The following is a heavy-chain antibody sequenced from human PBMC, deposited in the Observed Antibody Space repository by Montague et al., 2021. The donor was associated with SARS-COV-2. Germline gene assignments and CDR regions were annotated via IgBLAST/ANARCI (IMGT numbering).Heavy chain of an antibody. J-gene: IGHJ3*02. CDR1: GFTFSGYA. V-gene: IGHV3-23*01. D-gene: IGHD4-17*01. CDR3: AKTLMTTVTTWAFDI. CDR2: ISGSGGST. Sequence: SLRLSCAASGFTFSGYAMSWVRQAPGKGLEWVSAISGSGGSTYYADPVKGRFTISRDNSKNTLYLQMNSLRAEDTAVYYCAKTLMTTVTTWAFDIWGQGTMVTVSS.